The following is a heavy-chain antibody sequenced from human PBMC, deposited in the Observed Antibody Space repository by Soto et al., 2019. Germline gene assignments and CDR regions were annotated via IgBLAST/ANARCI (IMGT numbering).Heavy chain of an antibody. CDR2: IYYSGST. CDR1: GGSISSYY. V-gene: IGHV4-59*01. Sequence: QVQLQESGPGLVKPSETLSLTCTVSGGSISSYYWSWIRQPPGKGLEWIGYIYYSGSTNYNPSLKSRVTTSVDTSKNQFSLKLSSVTAADTAVYYCARAGDCSSTSCYSLINGWFDPWGQGTLVTVSS. D-gene: IGHD2-2*02. CDR3: ARAGDCSSTSCYSLINGWFDP. J-gene: IGHJ5*02.